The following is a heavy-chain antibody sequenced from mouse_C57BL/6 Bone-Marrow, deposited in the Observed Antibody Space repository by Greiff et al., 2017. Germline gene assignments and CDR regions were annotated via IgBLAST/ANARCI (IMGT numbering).Heavy chain of an antibody. Sequence: EVMLVESGGGLVQPGGSLKLSCAASGFSFSDYYMYWVRQPPAKRLEWVAYISNGGGSTYYPDTVKGRFTLSRDTAKHNLYLQMSRLKAEDTARYYGARHTETAQAGAMDYGGQGTSVTGSS. CDR2: ISNGGGST. CDR3: ARHTETAQAGAMDY. CDR1: GFSFSDYY. D-gene: IGHD3-2*02. J-gene: IGHJ4*01. V-gene: IGHV5-12*01.